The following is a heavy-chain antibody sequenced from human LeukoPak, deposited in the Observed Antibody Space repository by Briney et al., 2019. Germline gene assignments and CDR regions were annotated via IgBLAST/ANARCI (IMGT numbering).Heavy chain of an antibody. J-gene: IGHJ4*02. Sequence: PGGSLRPSCAASGFTFSTYWMHWVRQAPGKGLVWLSRINSDGSSTNYADSVKGRFTISRDNAKNTLYLQMNSLRAEDTAVYYCARDYYASGSPNDHWGQGTLVTVSS. CDR2: INSDGSST. CDR1: GFTFSTYW. V-gene: IGHV3-74*01. D-gene: IGHD3-10*01. CDR3: ARDYYASGSPNDH.